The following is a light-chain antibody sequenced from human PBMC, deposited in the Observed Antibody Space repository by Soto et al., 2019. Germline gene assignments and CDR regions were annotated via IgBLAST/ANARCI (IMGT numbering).Light chain of an antibody. J-gene: IGKJ4*01. CDR1: QDINNY. V-gene: IGKV1-33*01. Sequence: DIQMTQSPSSLSASVGDRVTITCQASQDINNYLNWYHQKPGKAPNLLIYDASNLETGVPSRFSGGGSGTEFTFTISSLQPEDVATYYCQQYESVPLTFGGGTKVEIK. CDR3: QQYESVPLT. CDR2: DAS.